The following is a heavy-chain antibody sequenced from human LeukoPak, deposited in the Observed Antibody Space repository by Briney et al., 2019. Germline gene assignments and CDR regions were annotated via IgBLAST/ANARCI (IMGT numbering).Heavy chain of an antibody. D-gene: IGHD1-26*01. J-gene: IGHJ6*02. CDR1: GYSFTSYW. CDR2: IDPSDSYT. V-gene: IGHV5-10-1*01. Sequence: KNGESLKISCKGSGYSFTSYWISWVRQMPGKGLEWMGRIDPSDSYTNYSPSFQGHVTISADKSISTAYLQWSSLKASDTAMYYCASATNYYYGMDVWGQGTTVTVSS. CDR3: ASATNYYYGMDV.